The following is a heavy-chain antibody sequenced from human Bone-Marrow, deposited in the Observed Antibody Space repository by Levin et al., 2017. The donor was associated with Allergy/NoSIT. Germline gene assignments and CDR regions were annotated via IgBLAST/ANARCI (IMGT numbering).Heavy chain of an antibody. Sequence: GGSLRLSCAASGFTFSNYWMHWVRQAPGKGLVWVSHINSDGSNTNYADSVKGRFTISRDNAKNTLYLQMNSLRDEDTAVYYCARGGCSSNSFLDNWCQGPLVTVAP. V-gene: IGHV3-74*01. J-gene: IGHJ4*02. CDR2: INSDGSNT. D-gene: IGHD2-2*01. CDR1: GFTFSNYW. CDR3: ARGGCSSNSFLDN.